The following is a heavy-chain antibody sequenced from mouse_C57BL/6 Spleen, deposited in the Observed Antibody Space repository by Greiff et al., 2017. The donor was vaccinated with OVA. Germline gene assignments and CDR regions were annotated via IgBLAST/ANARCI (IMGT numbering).Heavy chain of an antibody. CDR2: IYPGDGDT. Sequence: QVQLKESGPELVKPGASVKISCKASGYAFSSSWMNWVKQRPGKGLEWIGRIYPGDGDTNYNGKIKGKATLTADKSSSTAYMQLSSLTSEDSAVYFCARDYYFDYWGQGTTLTVSS. J-gene: IGHJ2*01. CDR1: GYAFSSSW. CDR3: ARDYYFDY. V-gene: IGHV1-82*01.